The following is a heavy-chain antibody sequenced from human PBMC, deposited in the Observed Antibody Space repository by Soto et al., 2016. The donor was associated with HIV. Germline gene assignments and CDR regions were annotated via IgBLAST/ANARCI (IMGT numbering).Heavy chain of an antibody. D-gene: IGHD6-13*01. V-gene: IGHV3-23*01. CDR1: GFTFSSYA. CDR3: AKDRGSSSWYCNWFDP. CDR2: ISGSGGST. J-gene: IGHJ5*02. Sequence: EVQLLESGGGLVQPGGSLRLSCAASGFTFSSYAMSWVRQAPGKGLEWVSAISGSGGSTYYADSVKGRFTISRDNSKNTLYLQMNSLRAEDTAVYYCAKDRGSSSWYCNWFDPWGQGTLVTVSS.